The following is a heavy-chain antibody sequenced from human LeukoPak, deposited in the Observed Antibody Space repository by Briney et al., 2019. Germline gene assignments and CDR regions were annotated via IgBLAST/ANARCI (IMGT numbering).Heavy chain of an antibody. J-gene: IGHJ4*02. CDR3: ARDGTDDGTGYSSSWYFGIDY. CDR2: ISNSGSTV. V-gene: IGHV3-11*01. D-gene: IGHD6-13*01. Sequence: PAGSLRLSCAASGYTFSDYYMRWIRQAPGKVLEWVSYISNSGSTVYYADYVKRQLTISRDDAKNSLYMQMNSLRAWHTAVYYCARDGTDDGTGYSSSWYFGIDYWGQGTLVTVSS. CDR1: GYTFSDYY.